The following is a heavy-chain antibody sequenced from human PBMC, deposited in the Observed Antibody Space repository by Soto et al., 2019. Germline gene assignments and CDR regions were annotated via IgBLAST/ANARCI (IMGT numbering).Heavy chain of an antibody. CDR1: GYTFTDYY. CDR3: TRENIENSDGLYDAFDI. J-gene: IGHJ3*02. CDR2: MNPKSGGA. Sequence: GPSVKVSCKTSGYTFTDYYTHCVRRAPGQGLEWMGWMNPKSGGAYFAQKFQGRVTLTRDTSIGTAYIEVNSLTSDDTAVYFCTRENIENSDGLYDAFDIWGQGTTVTVSS. D-gene: IGHD5-18*01. V-gene: IGHV1-2*02.